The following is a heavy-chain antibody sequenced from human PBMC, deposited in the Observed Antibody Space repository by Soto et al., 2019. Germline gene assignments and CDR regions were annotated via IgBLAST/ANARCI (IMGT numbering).Heavy chain of an antibody. V-gene: IGHV1-8*01. CDR3: VRASRGSGSYYCDS. Sequence: ASAKVSCKASGYTFASYDINWVRQATGQGPEWLGWVNPNSGNTGYAQNFQGRVTMTMNTSITTAYMELGSLRSEDTAVYYCVRASRGSGSYYCDSWGQGTLVTVSS. D-gene: IGHD3-10*01. CDR1: GYTFASYD. J-gene: IGHJ5*02. CDR2: VNPNSGNT.